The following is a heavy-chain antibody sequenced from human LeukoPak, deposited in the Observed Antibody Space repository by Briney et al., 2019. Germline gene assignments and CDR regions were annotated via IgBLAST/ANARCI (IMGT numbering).Heavy chain of an antibody. CDR1: GAYFTNYY. CDR2: SSYTGNT. V-gene: IGHV4-59*01. D-gene: IGHD3-10*01. Sequence: SETLSLTCTVSGAYFTNYYWSFIRQPPGKGLEWIGFSSYTGNTNYNPSLKSRVTISLDMSKNQFSLSLKSVTAADTAMYYCARGTLMWFGAKMEYYFDSWGQGTPLTVPS. J-gene: IGHJ4*02. CDR3: ARGTLMWFGAKMEYYFDS.